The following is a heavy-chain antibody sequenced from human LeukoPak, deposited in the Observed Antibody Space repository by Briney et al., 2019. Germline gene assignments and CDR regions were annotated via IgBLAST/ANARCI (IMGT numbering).Heavy chain of an antibody. D-gene: IGHD4-11*01. V-gene: IGHV3-30*04. Sequence: GKSLRLSCAASGFTFSTYAMHWVRQAPGKGLEWVAFISYDGREKYYPDSVKGRFTISRDNSKSTLYIEMNSLRVEDTAIYYCTSELRDRNYDFDYWGQGTLVTVSS. CDR1: GFTFSTYA. J-gene: IGHJ4*02. CDR2: ISYDGREK. CDR3: TSELRDRNYDFDY.